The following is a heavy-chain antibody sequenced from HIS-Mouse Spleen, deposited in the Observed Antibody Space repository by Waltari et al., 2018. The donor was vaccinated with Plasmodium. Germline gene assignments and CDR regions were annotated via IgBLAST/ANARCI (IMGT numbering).Heavy chain of an antibody. D-gene: IGHD2-2*01. J-gene: IGHJ4*02. Sequence: QITLKESGPTLVKPTQTLTLTCTFSGFSLSTSGVGVGWIRQPPGKALEWLALIYWDDDKRYKPSLKSRLTITKDTSKNQVVLTMTNMDPVDTATYYCAHRPDCSSTSCYGGFDYWGQGTLVTVSS. V-gene: IGHV2-5*02. CDR2: IYWDDDK. CDR1: GFSLSTSGVG. CDR3: AHRPDCSSTSCYGGFDY.